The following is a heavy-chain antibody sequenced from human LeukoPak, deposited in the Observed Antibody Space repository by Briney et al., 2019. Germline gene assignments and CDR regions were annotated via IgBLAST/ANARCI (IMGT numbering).Heavy chain of an antibody. V-gene: IGHV4-34*01. D-gene: IGHD6-19*01. CDR3: ARGRGGWIRGYFDY. CDR2: INHSGST. Sequence: SETLSLTCAVYGGSFSGYYWSWIRQPPGKGLEWIGEINHSGSTNYNPSLKSRVTISVDTSKNQFSLKLSSVTAADTAVYYCARGRGGWIRGYFDYWGQGTLVTVSS. CDR1: GGSFSGYY. J-gene: IGHJ4*02.